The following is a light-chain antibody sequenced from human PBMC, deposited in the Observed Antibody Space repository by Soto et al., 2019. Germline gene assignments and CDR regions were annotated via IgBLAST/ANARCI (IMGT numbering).Light chain of an antibody. CDR3: ASYGGTNNLL. J-gene: IGLJ2*01. CDR2: EVT. V-gene: IGLV2-8*01. CDR1: SSDVGRYNF. Sequence: QSVLTQPPSASGSPGQSVTISCTGTSSDVGRYNFVSWYQQHPGKAPKLIICEVTKRPSGVPDRFSGSKSGNMASLTVSRLQAEDEADYYCASYGGTNNLLFGGGTKVTVL.